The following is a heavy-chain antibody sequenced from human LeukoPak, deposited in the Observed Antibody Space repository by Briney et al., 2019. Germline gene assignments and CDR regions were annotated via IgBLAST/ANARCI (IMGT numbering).Heavy chain of an antibody. J-gene: IGHJ4*02. D-gene: IGHD3-10*01. V-gene: IGHV3-30-3*01. CDR2: ISDDGSRQ. CDR3: VKDRTGTYTLDY. CDR1: GFTFSNYA. Sequence: QAGGSLRLSCAATGFTFSNYAIHWGRQAPGQGVGWVAFISDDGSRQHYADSVKGRFTISRDNSKNTLNLQMNSLRAEDTAVYYCVKDRTGTYTLDYWGQGTLVTVSS.